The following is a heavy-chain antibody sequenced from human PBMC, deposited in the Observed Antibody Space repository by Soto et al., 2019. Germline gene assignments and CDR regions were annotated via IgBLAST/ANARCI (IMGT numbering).Heavy chain of an antibody. Sequence: NPSETLSLTCAVYGGSFSGYYWSWIRQPPGKGLEWIGEINHSGSTNYNPSLKSRVTISVDTSKNQFSLKLSSVTAADTAVYYCARGGSDSSGYYYPYFDYWGQGTLVTVSS. V-gene: IGHV4-34*01. CDR2: INHSGST. J-gene: IGHJ4*02. CDR3: ARGGSDSSGYYYPYFDY. D-gene: IGHD3-22*01. CDR1: GGSFSGYY.